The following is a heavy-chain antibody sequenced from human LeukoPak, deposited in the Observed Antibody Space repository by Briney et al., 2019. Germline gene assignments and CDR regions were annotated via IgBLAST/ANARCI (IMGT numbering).Heavy chain of an antibody. V-gene: IGHV1-2*02. D-gene: IGHD2-15*01. CDR1: GYTFTRYY. Sequence: ASVKVSCKASGYTFTRYYMHWVRQAPGQGLEWMGWINPNSGGTNYAQKFQGRVTMTRDTSISTAYMELSRLRSDDTAVYYCARAPYCSGGSCYSGWFDPWGQGTLVTVSS. CDR3: ARAPYCSGGSCYSGWFDP. CDR2: INPNSGGT. J-gene: IGHJ5*02.